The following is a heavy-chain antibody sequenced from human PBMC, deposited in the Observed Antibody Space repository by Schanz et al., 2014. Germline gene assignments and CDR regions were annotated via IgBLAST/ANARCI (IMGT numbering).Heavy chain of an antibody. Sequence: EVQLVESGGNLVQPGGSLRLSCVASGFTFSSHSMNWVRQAPGQGLEWLSDISGSGNTIYYADSVKGRFTISRDNAKNTLSPEVERLKDEDTAVYYCARRYSGRYGFDFWGQGTLVAVSS. V-gene: IGHV3-48*02. CDR2: ISGSGNTI. CDR1: GFTFSSHS. J-gene: IGHJ4*02. D-gene: IGHD1-26*01. CDR3: ARRYSGRYGFDF.